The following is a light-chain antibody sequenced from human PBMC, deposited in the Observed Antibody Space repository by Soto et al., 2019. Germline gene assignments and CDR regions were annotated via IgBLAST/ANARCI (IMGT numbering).Light chain of an antibody. J-gene: IGLJ2*01. V-gene: IGLV2-14*01. CDR3: NSYTSSSTVI. Sequence: QSALTQPASVSGSPGQSITISCTGTSNDVGGYNYVSWYQQHPGKAPKLMIYEVSNRPSGVSNRFSGSKSGNTASLTISGLQADDEADYYCNSYTSSSTVIFGGGTKLTVL. CDR1: SNDVGGYNY. CDR2: EVS.